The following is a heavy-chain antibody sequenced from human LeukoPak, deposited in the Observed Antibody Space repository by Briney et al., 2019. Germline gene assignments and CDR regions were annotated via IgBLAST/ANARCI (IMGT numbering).Heavy chain of an antibody. D-gene: IGHD3-22*01. CDR3: TRGRDTTGYFVY. Sequence: ASVTVSCKASGYTFSNYTINWVRLAPGQGLEWMGWIDTNTGNPTYAQGFAGRFVFSLDTSVTTTYLQISSLKAEDTAMYYCTRGRDTTGYFVYWGQGTLVTVSS. CDR1: GYTFSNYT. CDR2: IDTNTGNP. V-gene: IGHV7-4-1*02. J-gene: IGHJ4*02.